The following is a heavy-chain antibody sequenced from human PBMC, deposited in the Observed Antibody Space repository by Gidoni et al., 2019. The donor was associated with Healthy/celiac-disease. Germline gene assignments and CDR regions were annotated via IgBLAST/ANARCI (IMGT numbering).Heavy chain of an antibody. Sequence: EVQLLESGGGLVQPGGSLRLSCAASGSPFSSYAMSWVRQAPGKGLEWVSAISGSGGSTYYADSVKGRFTISRDNSKNTLYLQMNSLRAEDTAVYYCAKLGKYYHQNPWFDYWGQGTLVTVSS. CDR2: ISGSGGST. J-gene: IGHJ4*02. D-gene: IGHD3-10*01. CDR3: AKLGKYYHQNPWFDY. CDR1: GSPFSSYA. V-gene: IGHV3-23*01.